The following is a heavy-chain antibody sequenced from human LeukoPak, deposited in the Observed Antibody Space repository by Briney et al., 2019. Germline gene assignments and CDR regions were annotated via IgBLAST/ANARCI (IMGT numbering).Heavy chain of an antibody. CDR3: ARDSVVVVPAASLHGMDV. D-gene: IGHD2-2*01. CDR2: ISWNSGSI. J-gene: IGHJ6*02. CDR1: GFTFDDYA. Sequence: AGGSLRLSCAASGFTFDDYAMHWVRQAPGKGLEWVSGISWNSGSIGYADSVKGRFTISRDNAKNSLYLQMNSLRAEDTAVYYCARDSVVVVPAASLHGMDVWGQGTTVTVSS. V-gene: IGHV3-9*01.